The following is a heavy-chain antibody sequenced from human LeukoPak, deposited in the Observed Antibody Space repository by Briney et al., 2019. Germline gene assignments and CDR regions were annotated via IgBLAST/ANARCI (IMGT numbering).Heavy chain of an antibody. CDR2: IGSRSSTI. CDR3: ARNFDS. CDR1: GFTFSSYN. V-gene: IGHV3-48*02. Sequence: GGSLRLSCAASGFTFSSYNMNWVRQAPGKGLEWVSFIGSRSSTICYADSVKGRFTISGDNAKNSLYLQMNSLRDEDTAVYYCARNFDSWGQGTLVTVSS. J-gene: IGHJ4*02.